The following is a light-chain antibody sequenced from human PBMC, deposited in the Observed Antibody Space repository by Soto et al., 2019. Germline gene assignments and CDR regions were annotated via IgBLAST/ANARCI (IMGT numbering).Light chain of an antibody. CDR1: QDITSD. CDR3: QPYADLPLT. J-gene: IGKJ4*01. CDR2: DAS. Sequence: DIQMTQSPSSLSASVGDRVTITCQASQDITSDLHWYQQKPGKAPKLLIYDASTLEMGVPSRFSGSGSGTDFTFTINSLQPEDFATYYCQPYADLPLTFGGGTKVEI. V-gene: IGKV1-33*01.